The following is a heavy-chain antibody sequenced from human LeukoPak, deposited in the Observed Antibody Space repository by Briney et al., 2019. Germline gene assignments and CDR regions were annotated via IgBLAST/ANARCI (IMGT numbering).Heavy chain of an antibody. D-gene: IGHD3-9*01. CDR3: AKAKYYDILTGPTNHWHFDL. V-gene: IGHV3-9*01. Sequence: GGSLRLSCAVSGFTFDDYAMHWVRQESGKGLEWVSGISWNSGTIVYADSVKSRFTTSRDNAKNSLFLQMNSLRPEDTALYYCAKAKYYDILTGPTNHWHFDLWGRGTLVAVSS. J-gene: IGHJ2*01. CDR1: GFTFDDYA. CDR2: ISWNSGTI.